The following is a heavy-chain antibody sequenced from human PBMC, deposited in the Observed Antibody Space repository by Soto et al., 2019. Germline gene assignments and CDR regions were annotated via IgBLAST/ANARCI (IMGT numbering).Heavy chain of an antibody. Sequence: SETLSLTCAVYGGSFSGYYWSWIRQPPGKGLEWIGKINYSGSTNYNPSLKSRVTISVDTSKNQFSLKLSSVTAADTAVYYCARHRYYYYMDVWGKGTTVTVSS. J-gene: IGHJ6*03. CDR3: ARHRYYYYMDV. V-gene: IGHV4-34*01. CDR1: GGSFSGYY. CDR2: INYSGST.